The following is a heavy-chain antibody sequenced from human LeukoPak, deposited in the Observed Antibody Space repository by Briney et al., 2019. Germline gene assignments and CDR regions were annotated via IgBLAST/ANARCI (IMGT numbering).Heavy chain of an antibody. J-gene: IGHJ4*02. Sequence: SVKVSCKASGGTFSSYAIGWVRQAPGQGLEWMGRIIPILGIANYAQKFQGRVTITADKSTSTAYMEPSSLRSEDTAVYYCSHGEDSSGYGDYWGQGTLVTVSS. D-gene: IGHD3-22*01. CDR3: SHGEDSSGYGDY. CDR1: GGTFSSYA. CDR2: IIPILGIA. V-gene: IGHV1-69*04.